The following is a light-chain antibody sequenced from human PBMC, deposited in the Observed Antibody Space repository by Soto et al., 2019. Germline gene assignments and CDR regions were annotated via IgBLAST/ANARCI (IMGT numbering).Light chain of an antibody. J-gene: IGKJ5*01. Sequence: DIVMTQSPATLSVSPGERATLSCRASQSISSNLAWYQQKPGQAPRLLIYSVSTRATGVPARFSGSGSGTQFTLSISSLQSEDLAVYYCKQYNNWPPLTFGQGTRLEI. CDR2: SVS. CDR3: KQYNNWPPLT. V-gene: IGKV3-15*01. CDR1: QSISSN.